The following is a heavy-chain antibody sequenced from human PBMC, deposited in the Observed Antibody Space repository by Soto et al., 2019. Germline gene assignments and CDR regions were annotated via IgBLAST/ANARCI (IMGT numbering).Heavy chain of an antibody. CDR1: GYTFTGYY. CDR2: INPNSGGT. CDR3: ARREDTAMGEA. Sequence: ASVKGSCKASGYTFTGYYMDWVRQAPGQGLEWMGWINPNSGGTNYAQKFQGRVTMTRDTSISTAYMELSRLRSDDTAAYYCARREDTAMGEAWGQGTLVTVSS. J-gene: IGHJ5*02. V-gene: IGHV1-2*02. D-gene: IGHD5-18*01.